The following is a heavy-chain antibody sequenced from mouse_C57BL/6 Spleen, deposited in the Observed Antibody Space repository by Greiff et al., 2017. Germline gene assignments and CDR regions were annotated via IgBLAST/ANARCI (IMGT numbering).Heavy chain of an antibody. V-gene: IGHV1-82*01. Sequence: QVHVKQSGSELVKPGASVKISCKASGYAFSSSWMNWVKQRPGKGLEWIGRIYPGAGDTNYNGKFKGKATLTADKSSSTAYMQLSSLTSEDSAVYFCAREGTTVDFDYWGQGTTLTVSS. CDR1: GYAFSSSW. D-gene: IGHD1-1*01. CDR3: AREGTTVDFDY. J-gene: IGHJ2*01. CDR2: IYPGAGDT.